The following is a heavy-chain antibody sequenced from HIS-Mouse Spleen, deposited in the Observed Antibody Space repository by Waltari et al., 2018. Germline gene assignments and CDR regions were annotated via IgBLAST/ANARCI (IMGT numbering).Heavy chain of an antibody. V-gene: IGHV3-15*01. Sequence: EVQLVESGGGLVKPGGSLRLSCAASGFTFSNAWMSWVRQAPGKGLEWVGHIKSKTDGGTTDYAAPVKGRFTISRDDSKNTLYLQMNSLKTEDTAVYYCAKDKHHAFDYWGQGTLVTVSS. CDR3: AKDKHHAFDY. CDR1: GFTFSNAW. J-gene: IGHJ4*02. CDR2: IKSKTDGGTT.